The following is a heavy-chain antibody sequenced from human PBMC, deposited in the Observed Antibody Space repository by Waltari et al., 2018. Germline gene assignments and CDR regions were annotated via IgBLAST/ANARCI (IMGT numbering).Heavy chain of an antibody. CDR2: IYHSGST. CDR1: GYSISSGYY. J-gene: IGHJ5*02. CDR3: ARAAPSAGSYYRTSNWFDP. V-gene: IGHV4-38-2*01. D-gene: IGHD3-10*01. Sequence: QVQLQESGPGLVKPSETLSLTCAVSGYSISSGYYWGWIRQPPGKGLEWIGSIYHSGSTYYNPSLKSRVTISVDTSKNQFSLKLSSVTAADTAVYYCARAAPSAGSYYRTSNWFDPWGQGTLVTVSS.